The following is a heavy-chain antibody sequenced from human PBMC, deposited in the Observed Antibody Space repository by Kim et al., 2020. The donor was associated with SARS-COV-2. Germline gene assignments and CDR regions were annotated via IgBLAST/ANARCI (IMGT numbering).Heavy chain of an antibody. CDR1: GFTFSSYG. V-gene: IGHV3-33*01. CDR2: IWYDGSNK. D-gene: IGHD3-3*01. CDR3: ARDDTYYDFWSGYLWDRQYYCYYYGMDV. J-gene: IGHJ6*02. Sequence: GGSLRLSCAASGFTFSSYGMHWVRQAPGKGLEWVAVIWYDGSNKYYADSVKGRFTISRDNYKNTLYLQMKSLRAEDTAVYYCARDDTYYDFWSGYLWDRQYYCYYYGMDVWGQGTTVTVSS.